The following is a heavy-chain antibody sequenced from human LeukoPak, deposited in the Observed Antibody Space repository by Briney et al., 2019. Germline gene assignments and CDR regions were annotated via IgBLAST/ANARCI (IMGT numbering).Heavy chain of an antibody. D-gene: IGHD6-13*01. V-gene: IGHV3-23*01. CDR3: AREYSSTWYRGPAEYFQH. J-gene: IGHJ1*01. CDR2: ISGRGDST. Sequence: GGSLRLSCAAYGFTFSSYAMSWVRQAPGKGLEWVSTISGRGDSTYYADSVKGRFTISRDNAKNSLYLQMNSLRAEDTAVYYCAREYSSTWYRGPAEYFQHWGQGTLVTVSS. CDR1: GFTFSSYA.